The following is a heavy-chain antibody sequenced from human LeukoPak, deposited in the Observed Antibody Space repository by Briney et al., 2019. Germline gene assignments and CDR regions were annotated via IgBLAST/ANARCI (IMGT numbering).Heavy chain of an antibody. V-gene: IGHV3-7*03. CDR3: ARDSPESMVRGVRYYYYGMDV. CDR1: GFTFSSYW. J-gene: IGHJ6*04. Sequence: PGGSLRLSCAASGFTFSSYWMSWVRQAPEKGLEWVANIKQDGSEEYYVDSVKGRFTISRDNAKNSLYLQMNSLRAEDTAVYYCARDSPESMVRGVRYYYYGMDVWGKGTTVTVSS. CDR2: IKQDGSEE. D-gene: IGHD3-10*01.